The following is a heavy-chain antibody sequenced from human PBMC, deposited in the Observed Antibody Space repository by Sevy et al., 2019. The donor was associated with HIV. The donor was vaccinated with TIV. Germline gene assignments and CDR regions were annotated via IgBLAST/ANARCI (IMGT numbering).Heavy chain of an antibody. Sequence: ASVKVSCKASGGTFSSYAINWVRQAPGQGLEWMGGIIPIFGTANYAQKFQGRDTITADESTSTAYMELSRLRSEDTAVYYCARGYTSSWGYAFDIWGQGTMVTVSS. V-gene: IGHV1-69*13. D-gene: IGHD6-13*01. CDR3: ARGYTSSWGYAFDI. CDR2: IIPIFGTA. CDR1: GGTFSSYA. J-gene: IGHJ3*02.